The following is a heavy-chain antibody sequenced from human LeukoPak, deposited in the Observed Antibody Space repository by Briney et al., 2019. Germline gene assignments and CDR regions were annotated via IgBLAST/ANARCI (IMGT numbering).Heavy chain of an antibody. CDR2: TYSSGTT. CDR1: LYTLSTSY. Sequence: GGSLRLSCAASLYTLSTSYVSGVRQARGKGREWVSVTYSSGTTYYAASLPGRFTISTDSSKHTVYLQINNLRVDDTAVYYFARVAPFDYWGQGTLVTVSS. CDR3: ARVAPFDY. J-gene: IGHJ4*02. V-gene: IGHV3-66*01.